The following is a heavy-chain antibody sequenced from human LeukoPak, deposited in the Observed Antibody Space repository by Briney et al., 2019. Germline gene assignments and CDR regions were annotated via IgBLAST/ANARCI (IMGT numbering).Heavy chain of an antibody. D-gene: IGHD3-10*01. CDR1: GLTFAEYT. V-gene: IGHV3-43*01. J-gene: IGHJ4*02. CDR3: AKGPTIPPYENSGSYYETKAQFDC. CDR2: ISRNGVAT. Sequence: GRTLRLLCAVSGLTFAEYTMLWVRHAPGKGWEGGSVISRNGVATKYADPVRGRFTISRDNSKNSLYLQMNGLRTEDSALYYCAKGPTIPPYENSGSYYETKAQFDCWGQGTLVTVAS.